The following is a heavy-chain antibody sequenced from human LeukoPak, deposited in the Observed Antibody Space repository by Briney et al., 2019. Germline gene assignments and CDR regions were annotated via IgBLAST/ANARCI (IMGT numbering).Heavy chain of an antibody. CDR2: IYYSGST. CDR3: ARHQDYDFWSGYDY. Sequence: PSETLSLTCTVSGGSISSSSYYWGWIRQPPGKGLEWIGSIYYSGSTYYNPSLKSRVTISVDTSKNQFSLKLSSVTAADTAVYYCARHQDYDFWSGYDYWGQGTLVTVSS. J-gene: IGHJ4*02. D-gene: IGHD3-3*01. V-gene: IGHV4-39*07. CDR1: GGSISSSSYY.